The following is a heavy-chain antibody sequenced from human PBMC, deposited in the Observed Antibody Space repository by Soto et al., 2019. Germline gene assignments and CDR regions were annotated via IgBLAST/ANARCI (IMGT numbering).Heavy chain of an antibody. CDR3: ARGRYGDY. J-gene: IGHJ4*02. Sequence: QVHLVQSGAEVKKPGASVKVSCKGSGYAFTTYGITWVRQAPGQGLEWMGWISAHNGNTNYAQKLQGRVTVTRDTSTSTDYMELRSLGSDDTPVYYCARGRYGDYWGQGALVTVSS. V-gene: IGHV1-18*01. CDR1: GYAFTTYG. D-gene: IGHD1-1*01. CDR2: ISAHNGNT.